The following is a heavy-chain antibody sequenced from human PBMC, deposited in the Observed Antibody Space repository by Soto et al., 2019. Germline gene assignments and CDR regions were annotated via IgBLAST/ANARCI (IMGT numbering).Heavy chain of an antibody. CDR3: ARGMVRGTYGMDV. CDR2: INPNSGGT. Sequence: GASVKVSCKASGYTFTGYYMHWVRQAPGQGLEWMGWINPNSGGTNYAQKFQGRVTMTRDTSISTAYMELSRLRSNDTAVYYCARGMVRGTYGMDVWGQGTTVTVSS. J-gene: IGHJ6*02. CDR1: GYTFTGYY. V-gene: IGHV1-2*02. D-gene: IGHD3-10*01.